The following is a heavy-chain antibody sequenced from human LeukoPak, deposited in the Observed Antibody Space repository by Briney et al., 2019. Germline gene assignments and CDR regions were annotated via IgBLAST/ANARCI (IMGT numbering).Heavy chain of an antibody. V-gene: IGHV5-51*01. D-gene: IGHD2-15*01. J-gene: IGHJ5*02. CDR3: ARQEYCSGGSCYTWFDP. CDR2: IYPADSDI. Sequence: GESLKISCKGSGYSINNYWIGWVRQMPGRGLEWMGIIYPADSDIRYSPSFQGQVTISADRSISTVYLQWSSLKASDTAMYYCARQEYCSGGSCYTWFDPWGQGTLVTVSS. CDR1: GYSINNYW.